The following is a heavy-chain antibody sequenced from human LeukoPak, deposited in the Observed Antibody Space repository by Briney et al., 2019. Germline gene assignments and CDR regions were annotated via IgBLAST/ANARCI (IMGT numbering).Heavy chain of an antibody. J-gene: IGHJ4*02. Sequence: GGSLRLSCTTSGFTFGDFPMTWVRQAPGKGLEWVGYIRAKAYGGKTEYPASVKGRFIISRDDSTRIAYLQMSSLRPEDTAVYYCTRGSGRYEYWGQGTPVIVSS. CDR3: TRGSGRYEY. CDR1: GFTFGDFP. V-gene: IGHV3-49*04. D-gene: IGHD1-26*01. CDR2: IRAKAYGGKT.